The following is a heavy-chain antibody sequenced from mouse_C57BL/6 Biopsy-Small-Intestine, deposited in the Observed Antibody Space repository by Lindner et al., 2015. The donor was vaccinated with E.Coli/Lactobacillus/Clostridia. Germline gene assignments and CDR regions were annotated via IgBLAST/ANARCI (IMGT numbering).Heavy chain of an antibody. D-gene: IGHD2-1*01. CDR3: TREGNSAFDY. CDR2: IYPESANT. Sequence: VQLQESGPELVKPGASVKMSCKASDYRFTSYYIHWVRQRPGQGLEWIGWIYPESANTDYNEKFEGQATLTADASSSTAYMHLSSLTSEDSAVYYCTREGNSAFDYWGQGTTLTVSS. V-gene: IGHV1-66*01. J-gene: IGHJ2*01. CDR1: DYRFTSYY.